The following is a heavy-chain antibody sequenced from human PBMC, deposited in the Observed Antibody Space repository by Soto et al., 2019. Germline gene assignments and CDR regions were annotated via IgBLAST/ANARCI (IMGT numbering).Heavy chain of an antibody. J-gene: IGHJ4*02. CDR3: TRLVEWGPGDNFEY. D-gene: IGHD1-26*01. Sequence: EVQLVESGGGLVQPGGSLKLSCAASGFTFSGSNVYWVRQASGKGLEWVGRIRSKADSYATAYAVSVTGRFTISRDDSKNTAYQQMNSLRTEDTAVYYCTRLVEWGPGDNFEYWGQGTLVTVSS. CDR2: IRSKADSYAT. V-gene: IGHV3-73*02. CDR1: GFTFSGSN.